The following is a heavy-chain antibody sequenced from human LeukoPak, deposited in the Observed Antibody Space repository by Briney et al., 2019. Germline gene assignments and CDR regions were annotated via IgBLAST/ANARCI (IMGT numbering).Heavy chain of an antibody. Sequence: SETLSLTCTVSGGSVTSSSYYWGWIRQPPGKGLEWIGSIYYRGNTYYNPSLKSRVTISVDTSKNQFSLKLSSVTAADTAVYYCARRPIPGYGSVNYYWGQGTLVTVSS. D-gene: IGHD3-10*01. J-gene: IGHJ4*02. CDR2: IYYRGNT. CDR1: GGSVTSSSYY. V-gene: IGHV4-39*01. CDR3: ARRPIPGYGSVNYY.